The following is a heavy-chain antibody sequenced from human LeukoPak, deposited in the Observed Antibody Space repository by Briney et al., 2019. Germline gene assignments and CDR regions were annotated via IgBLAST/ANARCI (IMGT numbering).Heavy chain of an antibody. CDR1: GFTFSSYA. D-gene: IGHD4-17*01. CDR2: MSGSGGST. J-gene: IGHJ5*02. V-gene: IGHV3-23*01. CDR3: AKDPPYDYGDYESWFDP. Sequence: SGGSLRLSCAASGFTFSSYAMSWVRQAPGKGLEWVSAMSGSGGSTYYADSVKGRFTIPRDNSKNTLYLQMNSLRAEDTAVYYCAKDPPYDYGDYESWFDPWGQGTLVTVSS.